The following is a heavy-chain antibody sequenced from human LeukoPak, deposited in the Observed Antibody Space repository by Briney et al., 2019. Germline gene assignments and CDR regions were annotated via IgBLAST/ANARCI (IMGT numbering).Heavy chain of an antibody. CDR3: ARTRRNSGSYYGDY. CDR1: GFTFTSYS. J-gene: IGHJ4*02. Sequence: PGGSLRLSCAASGFTFTSYSMNWVRQAPGKGLEWVSTISGGGGSTYYADSVKGRFTISRDNAKNTLYLQMNSLRADDTAVYYCARTRRNSGSYYGDYWGQGTLVTVSS. D-gene: IGHD1-26*01. CDR2: ISGGGGST. V-gene: IGHV3-23*01.